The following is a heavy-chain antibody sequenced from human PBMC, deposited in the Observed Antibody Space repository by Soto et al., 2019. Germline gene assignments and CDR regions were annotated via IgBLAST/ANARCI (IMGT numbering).Heavy chain of an antibody. CDR2: IYPGDSDT. V-gene: IGHV5-51*01. D-gene: IGHD3-10*01. CDR3: ARKFAPEFFDS. Sequence: GESLKISCNGSGYTFSTYWIAWVRQMPGKGLEWMGIIYPGDSDTKYSPAFQGQVTISADKSINTAYLQWTSLEASDTAMYYCARKFAPEFFDSWGQGTLVTVS. J-gene: IGHJ4*02. CDR1: GYTFSTYW.